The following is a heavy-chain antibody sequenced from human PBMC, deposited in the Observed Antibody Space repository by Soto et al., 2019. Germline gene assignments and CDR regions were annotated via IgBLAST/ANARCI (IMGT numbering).Heavy chain of an antibody. J-gene: IGHJ4*02. V-gene: IGHV4-30-2*01. CDR1: GGSISSGGYS. CDR2: IYHSGST. D-gene: IGHD3-10*01. CDR3: AFSGGHYFDF. Sequence: QLQLQESGSGLVKPSQTLSLTCAVSGGSISSGGYSWSWIRQPPGKGMEWIGYIYHSGSTYDTLSITSRVTTSVDTTKHQLPLKLRSVTAADTAVYYSAFSGGHYFDFWGQGTLFTVSS.